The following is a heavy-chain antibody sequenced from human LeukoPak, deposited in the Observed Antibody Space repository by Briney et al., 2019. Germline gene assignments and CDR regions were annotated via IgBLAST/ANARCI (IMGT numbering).Heavy chain of an antibody. CDR3: ARVSPTTLRYFDWLQPYYFDY. D-gene: IGHD3-9*01. Sequence: PSETLSLTCTVSGGSISSYYWSWIRQPPGKGLEWIGYIYYSGSTNYNPSLKSRVTISVDTSKNQFSLKLSSVTAADTAVYYCARVSPTTLRYFDWLQPYYFDYWGQGTLVTVSS. CDR1: GGSISSYY. V-gene: IGHV4-59*01. J-gene: IGHJ4*02. CDR2: IYYSGST.